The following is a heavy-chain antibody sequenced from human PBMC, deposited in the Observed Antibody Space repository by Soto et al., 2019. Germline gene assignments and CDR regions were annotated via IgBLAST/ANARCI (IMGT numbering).Heavy chain of an antibody. J-gene: IGHJ4*02. Sequence: GGSVRLSCAASGFTFSSYGMHWVRQAPGKGLEWVAVIWYDGSNKYYADSVKGRFTISRDNSKNTLYLQMNSLRAEDTAVYYCARDRFTDGNYGNYYFDYWGQGTLVTVSS. V-gene: IGHV3-33*01. CDR2: IWYDGSNK. D-gene: IGHD4-17*01. CDR3: ARDRFTDGNYGNYYFDY. CDR1: GFTFSSYG.